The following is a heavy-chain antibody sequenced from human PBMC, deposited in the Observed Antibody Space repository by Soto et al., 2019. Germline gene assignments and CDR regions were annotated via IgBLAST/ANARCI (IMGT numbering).Heavy chain of an antibody. Sequence: SETLSLTCTVSGGSISSSSYYWGCIRQPPGKRLEWIGSIYYSGSTYYNPSLKSRVTISVDTSKNQFSLKLSSVTAADTAVYYCARLRVKRDTAMVTGELFGMDVWGQGTTVTVSS. CDR3: ARLRVKRDTAMVTGELFGMDV. V-gene: IGHV4-39*01. D-gene: IGHD5-18*01. J-gene: IGHJ6*02. CDR1: GGSISSSSYY. CDR2: IYYSGST.